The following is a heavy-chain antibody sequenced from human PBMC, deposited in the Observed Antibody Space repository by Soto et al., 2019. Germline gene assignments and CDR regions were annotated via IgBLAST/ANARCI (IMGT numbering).Heavy chain of an antibody. Sequence: PSETLSLTCTVSGGSISSYYWSWIRQPPGKGLEWIGYIYYSGSTNYNPSLKSRVTISVDTSKNQFSLKLSSVTAADTAVYYCARVCSGGSCYSYYYYGMDVWGQGTTVTVSS. CDR2: IYYSGST. CDR1: GGSISSYY. J-gene: IGHJ6*02. D-gene: IGHD2-15*01. CDR3: ARVCSGGSCYSYYYYGMDV. V-gene: IGHV4-59*01.